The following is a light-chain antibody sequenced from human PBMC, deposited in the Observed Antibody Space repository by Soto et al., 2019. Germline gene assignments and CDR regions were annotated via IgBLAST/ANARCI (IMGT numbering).Light chain of an antibody. CDR1: ISHIGAGYD. CDR2: ANN. J-gene: IGLJ3*02. CDR3: QSYDRTLIISV. Sequence: QSVLTQPPSVSGATGQRVTISCTGSISHIGAGYDVHWYQQLPGTAPKLLIYANNNRPSGVPDRFSGSKSGTSASLAISGLQAEDEADYYCQSYDRTLIISVFGGGTKVTVL. V-gene: IGLV1-40*01.